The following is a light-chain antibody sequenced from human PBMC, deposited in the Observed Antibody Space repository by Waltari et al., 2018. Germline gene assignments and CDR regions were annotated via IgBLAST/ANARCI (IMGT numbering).Light chain of an antibody. V-gene: IGLV2-11*01. CDR1: SSDVGGYDY. J-gene: IGLJ3*02. Sequence: QSALTQPRSVSGSPGHSVTISCTGTSSDVGGYDYVSWYQQHPGKAPTLVIYDVNKRPSGVPDRFSGSKSGNTASLTISGLQADDEADYNCCSYAGRATWAFGGGTKLTVL. CDR2: DVN. CDR3: CSYAGRATWA.